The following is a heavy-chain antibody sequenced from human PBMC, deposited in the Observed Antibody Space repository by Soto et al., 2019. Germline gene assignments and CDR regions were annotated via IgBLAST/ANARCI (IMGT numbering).Heavy chain of an antibody. J-gene: IGHJ4*02. CDR2: ISAYNGNT. CDR1: GGTFSSYA. CDR3: ARVYGGWYYFDY. D-gene: IGHD6-19*01. Sequence: ASVKVSCKASGGTFSSYAISWVRQAPGQGLEWMGWISAYNGNTNYAQKLQGRVTMTTDTSTSTAYMELRSLRSDDTAVYYCARVYGGWYYFDYWGQGTLVTVSS. V-gene: IGHV1-18*01.